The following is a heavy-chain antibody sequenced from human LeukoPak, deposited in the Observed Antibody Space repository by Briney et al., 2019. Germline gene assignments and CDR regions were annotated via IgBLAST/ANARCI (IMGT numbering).Heavy chain of an antibody. V-gene: IGHV1-18*01. D-gene: IGHD1-26*01. Sequence: GASVKVSCKASGYTFTSYGISWVRQAPGQGLEGMGWISAYNGNTNYAQKLQGRVTMTTDTSTSTAYMELRSLRSDDTAVYYCARDLIVGATGGDAFDIWGQGTMVTVSS. CDR3: ARDLIVGATGGDAFDI. J-gene: IGHJ3*02. CDR2: ISAYNGNT. CDR1: GYTFTSYG.